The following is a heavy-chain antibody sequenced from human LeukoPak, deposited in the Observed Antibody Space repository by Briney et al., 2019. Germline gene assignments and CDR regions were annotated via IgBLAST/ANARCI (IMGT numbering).Heavy chain of an antibody. V-gene: IGHV3-74*01. CDR1: GFTFSSYW. J-gene: IGHJ4*02. CDR3: ARAGFYNGLDY. CDR2: IKTDGSTV. D-gene: IGHD2-8*01. Sequence: GGSLRLSCTASGFTFSSYWMHWVRQAPGKGLVWVSHIKTDGSTVSYADSVKGRFTISRDNAKNTLYLQMNSLRAEDTAVYFCARAGFYNGLDYWGQGTLVTASS.